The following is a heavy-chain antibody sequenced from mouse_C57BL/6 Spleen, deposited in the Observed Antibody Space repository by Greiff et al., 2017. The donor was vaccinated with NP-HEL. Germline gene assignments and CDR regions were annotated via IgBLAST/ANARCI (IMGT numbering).Heavy chain of an antibody. D-gene: IGHD2-2*01. J-gene: IGHJ3*01. V-gene: IGHV3-6*01. Sequence: DVKLQESGPGLVKPSQSLSLTCSVTGYSITSGYYWNWIRQFPGNKLEWMGYISYDGSNNYNPSLKNRISITRDTSKNQFFLKLNSVTTEDTATYYCAREGYGYWFAYWGQGTLVTVSA. CDR2: ISYDGSN. CDR1: GYSITSGYY. CDR3: AREGYGYWFAY.